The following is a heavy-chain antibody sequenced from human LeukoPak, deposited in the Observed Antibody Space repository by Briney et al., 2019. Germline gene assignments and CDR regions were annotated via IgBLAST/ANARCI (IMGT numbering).Heavy chain of an antibody. CDR2: ISWNSGYI. Sequence: GRSLRLSCAASGFTFSNYGMHWVRQAPGKGLEWLSIISWNSGYIGYADSVKGRFTISRDNAKKSLDLQMNSLRAEDTAFYYCAKVRGRASSGYFLVLWGQGTLVTVPS. V-gene: IGHV3-9*01. CDR3: AKVRGRASSGYFLVL. CDR1: GFTFSNYG. D-gene: IGHD3-22*01. J-gene: IGHJ4*02.